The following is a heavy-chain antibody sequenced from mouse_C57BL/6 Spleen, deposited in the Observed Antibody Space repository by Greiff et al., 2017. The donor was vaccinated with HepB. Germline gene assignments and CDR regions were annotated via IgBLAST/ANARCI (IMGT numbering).Heavy chain of an antibody. CDR3: ARSSYGSSPWYFDV. J-gene: IGHJ1*03. V-gene: IGHV1-66*01. CDR1: GYSFTSYY. Sequence: VQLQESGPELVKPGASVKISCKASGYSFTSYYIHWVKQRPGQGLEWIGWIYPGSGNTKYNEKFKGKATLTADTSSSTAYMQLSSLTSEDSAVYYCARSSYGSSPWYFDVWGTGTTVTVSS. D-gene: IGHD1-1*01. CDR2: IYPGSGNT.